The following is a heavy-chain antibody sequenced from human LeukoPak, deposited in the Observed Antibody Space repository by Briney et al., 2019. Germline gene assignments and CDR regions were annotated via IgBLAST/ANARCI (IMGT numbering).Heavy chain of an antibody. V-gene: IGHV3-23*01. D-gene: IGHD1-26*01. CDR3: ARDMWAPKWCFDL. CDR1: GFTFSSYG. CDR2: ISGSGGST. J-gene: IGHJ2*01. Sequence: GGSLRLSCAASGFTFSSYGMSWVRQAPGKGLEWVSGISGSGGSTYYADSVKGRITISRDNAKNSLYLQMNSLRDEDTAVYYCARDMWAPKWCFDLWGRGTLVTVSS.